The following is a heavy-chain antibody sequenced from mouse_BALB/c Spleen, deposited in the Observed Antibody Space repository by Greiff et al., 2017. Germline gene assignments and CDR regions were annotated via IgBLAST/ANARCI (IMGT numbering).Heavy chain of an antibody. CDR2: ISYSGST. CDR3: AREDGYPYFDY. CDR1: GYSITSDYA. J-gene: IGHJ2*01. V-gene: IGHV3-2*02. D-gene: IGHD2-3*01. Sequence: ESGPGLVKPSQSLSLTCTVTGYSITSDYAWNWIRQFPGNKLEWMGYISYSGSTSYNPSLKSRISITRDTSKNQFFLQLNSVTTEDTATYYCAREDGYPYFDYWGQGTTLTVSS.